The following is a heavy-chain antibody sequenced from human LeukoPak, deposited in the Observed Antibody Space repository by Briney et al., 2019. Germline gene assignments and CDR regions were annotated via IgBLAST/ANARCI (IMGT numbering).Heavy chain of an antibody. CDR3: ARDSDWAFDY. D-gene: IGHD3-9*01. V-gene: IGHV3-48*01. J-gene: IGHJ4*02. Sequence: PGGSLRLSCAASGFTFSSYWMSWVRQAPGKGLEWLSYVKSGNYDIQYADSVTGRFTVSRDSATNSLYLQMNDLKAEDTAVYYCARDSDWAFDYWGQGSLVTVSS. CDR2: VKSGNYDI. CDR1: GFTFSSYW.